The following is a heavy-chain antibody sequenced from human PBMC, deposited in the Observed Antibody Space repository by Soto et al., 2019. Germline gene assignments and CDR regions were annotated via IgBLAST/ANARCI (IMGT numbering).Heavy chain of an antibody. CDR2: IIAYNVNT. Sequence: ASVKVSCKASGFTFTTYGISWVRQAPGQGLEWIGWIIAYNVNTKYAQNLPGRVTMSKDPATSTAYMELRSNRSDDTAVYYRARASSHPSELLPSDYYYYGMDDWGQGTTVTVYS. J-gene: IGHJ6*02. V-gene: IGHV1-18*04. CDR3: ARASSHPSELLPSDYYYYGMDD. D-gene: IGHD1-26*01. CDR1: GFTFTTYG.